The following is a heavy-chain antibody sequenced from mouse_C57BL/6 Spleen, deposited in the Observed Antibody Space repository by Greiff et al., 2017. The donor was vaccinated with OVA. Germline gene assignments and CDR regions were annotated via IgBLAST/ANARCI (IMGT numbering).Heavy chain of an antibody. D-gene: IGHD1-1*01. Sequence: QVQLQQSGAELVKPGASVKISCKASGYAFSSYWMNWVKQRPGKGLEWIGQIYPGDGDTNYNGQFKGKATLTADKSSSTAYMQHSSLTSEDSAVYFCARSGYYGSSYYAMDYWGQGTSVTVSS. V-gene: IGHV1-80*01. CDR1: GYAFSSYW. CDR3: ARSGYYGSSYYAMDY. J-gene: IGHJ4*01. CDR2: IYPGDGDT.